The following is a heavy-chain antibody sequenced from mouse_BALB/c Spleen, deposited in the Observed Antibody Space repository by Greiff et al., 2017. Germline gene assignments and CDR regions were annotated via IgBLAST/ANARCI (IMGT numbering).Heavy chain of an antibody. Sequence: EVQLVESGGGLVQPGGSLKLSCAASGFTFSDYYMYWVRQTPEKRLEWVATISDGGSYTYYPDSVKGRFTISRDNAKNNLYLQMSSLKSEDKDMYYCARGRTGAMDYWGQGTSVTVSS. J-gene: IGHJ4*01. CDR2: ISDGGSYT. CDR3: ARGRTGAMDY. CDR1: GFTFSDYY. V-gene: IGHV5-4*02.